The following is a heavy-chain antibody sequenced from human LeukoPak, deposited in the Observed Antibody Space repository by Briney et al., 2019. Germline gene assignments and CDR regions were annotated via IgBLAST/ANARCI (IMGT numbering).Heavy chain of an antibody. J-gene: IGHJ4*02. Sequence: ASVKVSCKASGYTFTNYGITWVRQAPGQGLEWMGCISAYNGNTNYAQKLQGRVTMTTDTSTSTAYMELRSLRSDDTAVFYCARDHFYCSSTTCYGETIDYWGQGTLVTVSS. V-gene: IGHV1-18*01. CDR1: GYTFTNYG. D-gene: IGHD2-2*01. CDR2: ISAYNGNT. CDR3: ARDHFYCSSTTCYGETIDY.